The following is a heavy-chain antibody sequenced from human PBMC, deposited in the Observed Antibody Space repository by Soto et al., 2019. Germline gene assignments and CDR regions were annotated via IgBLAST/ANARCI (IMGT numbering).Heavy chain of an antibody. CDR3: AKSPLRTTIGFDY. CDR2: ISYDGSNK. D-gene: IGHD5-12*01. V-gene: IGHV3-30*18. CDR1: GWNFSSYG. J-gene: IGHJ4*02. Sequence: GSLRLSGAASGWNFSSYGMHWVRQAPGKGLEWVAVISYDGSNKYYADSVKGRFTISRDNSKNTLYLQMDSLTAEDTAVYYCAKSPLRTTIGFDYWGQGTLVTVSS.